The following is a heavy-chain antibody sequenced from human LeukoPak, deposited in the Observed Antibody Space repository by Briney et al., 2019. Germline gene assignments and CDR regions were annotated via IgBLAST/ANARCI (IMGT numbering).Heavy chain of an antibody. CDR3: AKKVVVGATSPYSDFQD. D-gene: IGHD1-26*01. V-gene: IGHV3-23*01. Sequence: GGSLRLSCVASGFTFSSYAMSWVRQAPGKGLEWVSAISGSGVTTHYAGSVKGRFSISRDNSKNTLYPQMNSLRAEDTALYYCAKKVVVGATSPYSDFQDWGQGTLVTVSS. J-gene: IGHJ1*01. CDR2: ISGSGVTT. CDR1: GFTFSSYA.